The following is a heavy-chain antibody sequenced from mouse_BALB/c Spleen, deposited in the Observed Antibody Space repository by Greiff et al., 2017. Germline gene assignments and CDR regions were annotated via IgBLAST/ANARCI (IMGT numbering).Heavy chain of an antibody. J-gene: IGHJ4*01. CDR3: ARWDCGYAMDY. CDR2: IDPANGNT. Sequence: EVQLQESGAQLVKPGASVKLSCTASGFNIKDTYMHWVKQRPEQGLEWIGRIDPANGNTKYDPKFQGKATITADTSSNTAYLQLSSLTSEDTAVYYCARWDCGYAMDYWGQGTSVTVSS. CDR1: GFNIKDTY. D-gene: IGHD4-1*01. V-gene: IGHV14-3*02.